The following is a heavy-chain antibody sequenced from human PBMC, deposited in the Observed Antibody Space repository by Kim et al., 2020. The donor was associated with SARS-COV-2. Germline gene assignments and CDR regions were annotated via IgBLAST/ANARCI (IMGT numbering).Heavy chain of an antibody. CDR3: TKDAGRSGGGY. D-gene: IGHD1-26*01. CDR1: GFDVINNY. J-gene: IGHJ4*02. V-gene: IGHV3-53*01. CDR2: IYMDDTT. Sequence: GGSLRLSCAAPGFDVINNYMSWIRQAPGKGLEWVSIIYMDDTTYYANSVKGRFTISRDTSQNTLYLHMNNLRAEDTSLYYCTKDAGRSGGGYWGQGTLVTVSS.